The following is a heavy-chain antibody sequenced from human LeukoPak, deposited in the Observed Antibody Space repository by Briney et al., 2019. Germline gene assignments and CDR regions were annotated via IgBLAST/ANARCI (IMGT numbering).Heavy chain of an antibody. CDR2: IYYSGST. Sequence: SETLSLTCTVSGGSIRSSYCYWSWIRQPPGKGLEWIGYIYYSGSTNYNPSLKSRVTISVDTSKNQFSLKLSSVTAADTAVYYCARDGEHGMDVWGQGTTVTVSS. V-gene: IGHV4-61*01. D-gene: IGHD2-21*01. CDR3: ARDGEHGMDV. CDR1: GGSIRSSYCY. J-gene: IGHJ6*02.